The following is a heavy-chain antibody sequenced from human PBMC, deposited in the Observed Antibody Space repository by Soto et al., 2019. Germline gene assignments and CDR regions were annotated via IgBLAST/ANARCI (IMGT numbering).Heavy chain of an antibody. D-gene: IGHD3-16*01. CDR2: MNPNSGNS. V-gene: IGHV1-8*01. J-gene: IGHJ4*02. CDR3: ARGWGRWPHEKPGNY. CDR1: EYTFANHD. Sequence: QVQLVQSGAELKEPGASVKVSCTASEYTFANHDINWVRQAPGRGLEWMGWMNPNSGNSGFAQKFQDRVTMTRDTSRDTAYMELRNLRSEDMAVYYCARGWGRWPHEKPGNYWGQGTLVTVS.